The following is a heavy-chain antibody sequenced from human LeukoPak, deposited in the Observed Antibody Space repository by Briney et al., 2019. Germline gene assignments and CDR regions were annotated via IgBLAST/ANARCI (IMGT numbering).Heavy chain of an antibody. J-gene: IGHJ5*02. CDR1: GFTFSSYV. CDR2: ISGSGGST. V-gene: IGHV3-23*01. CDR3: MVRGVIILNFDP. Sequence: QPGGSLRLSCAASGFTFSSYVMSWVRQAPGKGLEWVSAISGSGGSTYYADSVEGRFTISRDNSRNTLYLQMNSLRAEDTAVYYCMVRGVIILNFDPWGQGTLVTVSS. D-gene: IGHD3-10*01.